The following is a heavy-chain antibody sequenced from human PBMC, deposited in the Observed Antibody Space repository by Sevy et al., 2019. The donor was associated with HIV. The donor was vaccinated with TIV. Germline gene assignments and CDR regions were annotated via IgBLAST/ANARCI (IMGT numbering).Heavy chain of an antibody. V-gene: IGHV1-69*13. CDR3: AREYYYDSSGYYYGASDI. D-gene: IGHD3-22*01. J-gene: IGHJ3*02. CDR1: GGTFSSYA. CDR2: IIPIFGTA. Sequence: ASVKVSCKASGGTFSSYAISWVRQAPGQGLEWMGGIIPIFGTANYAQKFQGRVTITADESTSTAYMELSSLRSEDTAVYYCAREYYYDSSGYYYGASDIWGQGTMVTVSS.